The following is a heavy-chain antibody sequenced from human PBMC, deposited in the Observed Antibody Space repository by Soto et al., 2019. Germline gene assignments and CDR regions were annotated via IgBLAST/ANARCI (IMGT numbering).Heavy chain of an antibody. CDR3: ARRIPFGYGMDV. D-gene: IGHD2-21*01. J-gene: IGHJ6*02. Sequence: EVQLVESGGGLVQPGGSLRLSCAASGFTFSSYAMHWVRQAPGKGLEYVSVITSNGGNTDYASSVKGRFTISRDNPKNTLYLQMGSRKAEDRAVNYCARRIPFGYGMDVWGQGTTLTVSS. CDR2: ITSNGGNT. CDR1: GFTFSSYA. V-gene: IGHV3-64*01.